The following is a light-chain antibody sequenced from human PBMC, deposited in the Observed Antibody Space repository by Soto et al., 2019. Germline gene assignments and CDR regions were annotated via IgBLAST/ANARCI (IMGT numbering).Light chain of an antibody. Sequence: QSALTQPASVSGSLGQSISISCTEDSXDLTYNSVSWYQHHPHKAPKLIIYDVSYRPSGVSTRFSGSQSAGSASLTISGLQAEDEADYYCSSSTPTRGLVFGSGTKVTLL. J-gene: IGLJ1*01. CDR1: SXDLTYNS. CDR3: SSSTPTRGLV. CDR2: DVS. V-gene: IGLV2-14*01.